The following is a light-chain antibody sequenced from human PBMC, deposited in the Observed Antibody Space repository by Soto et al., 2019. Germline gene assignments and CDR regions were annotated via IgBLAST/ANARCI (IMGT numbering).Light chain of an antibody. V-gene: IGKV1-39*01. Sequence: DIQMTQSPSSLSASVGDRVTITCRASQSISSYLNWYQQKPGKAPKLLIYAASSLQSGVPSRFSGSGSGTDLTLTMTCLQPEDFATYYCQQSYSTLFTFGPGTKVDIK. CDR1: QSISSY. CDR3: QQSYSTLFT. J-gene: IGKJ3*01. CDR2: AAS.